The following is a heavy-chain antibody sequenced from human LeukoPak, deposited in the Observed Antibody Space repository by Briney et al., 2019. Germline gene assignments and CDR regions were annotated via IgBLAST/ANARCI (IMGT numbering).Heavy chain of an antibody. D-gene: IGHD3-22*01. J-gene: IGHJ4*02. CDR2: ISAYNGNT. CDR1: GYTFTSYG. CDR3: TRSRNYYDRSPAAD. V-gene: IGHV1-18*01. Sequence: GASVKVSCKASGYTFTSYGISWVRQAPGQGLEWMGWISAYNGNTNYAQKLQGRVTMTTDTSASTAYMELRSLRSDDTAVYYCTRSRNYYDRSPAADWGQGTLVTVSS.